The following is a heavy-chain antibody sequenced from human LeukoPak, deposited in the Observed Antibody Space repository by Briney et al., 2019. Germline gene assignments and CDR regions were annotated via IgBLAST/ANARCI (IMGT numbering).Heavy chain of an antibody. CDR2: IYYSGST. D-gene: IGHD6-6*01. V-gene: IGHV4-59*01. CDR1: GGSISSYY. Sequence: PSETLSLTCTVSGGSISSYYWSWIRQPPGKGLEWIGYIYYSGSTNYNPSLKSRVTISVDTSKNQSSLKLSSVTAADTAVYYCARAGSNLDWFDPWGQGTLVTVSS. CDR3: ARAGSNLDWFDP. J-gene: IGHJ5*02.